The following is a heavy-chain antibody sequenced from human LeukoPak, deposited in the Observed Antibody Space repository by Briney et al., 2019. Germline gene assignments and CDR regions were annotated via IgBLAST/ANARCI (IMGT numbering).Heavy chain of an antibody. Sequence: GGSLRLSCAASGFTFSSYSMTWVRQAPGKGLEWVSSISSSSSYIYYADSVKGRFTISRDSAKNSLYLQMNSLRAEDTAVYYCARAYLRFLEWQKIDYWGQGTLVTVSS. CDR3: ARAYLRFLEWQKIDY. D-gene: IGHD3-3*01. CDR1: GFTFSSYS. V-gene: IGHV3-21*01. CDR2: ISSSSSYI. J-gene: IGHJ4*02.